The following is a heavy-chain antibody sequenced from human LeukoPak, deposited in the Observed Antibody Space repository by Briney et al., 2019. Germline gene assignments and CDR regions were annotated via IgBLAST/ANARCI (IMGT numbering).Heavy chain of an antibody. D-gene: IGHD3-22*01. Sequence: TSETLSLTCTVSGGSISSYYWSWIRQPPGKGLEWIGYIHYSGSTNYNPSLKSRVTISVDTSKNQFSLKLSSVTAADTAVYYCARHLITEDAFDIWGQGTMVTVSS. J-gene: IGHJ3*02. CDR2: IHYSGST. CDR1: GGSISSYY. V-gene: IGHV4-59*08. CDR3: ARHLITEDAFDI.